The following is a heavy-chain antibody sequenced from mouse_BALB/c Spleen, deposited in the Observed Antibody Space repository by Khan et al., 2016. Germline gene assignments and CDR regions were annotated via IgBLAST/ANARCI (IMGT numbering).Heavy chain of an antibody. CDR1: GFAFSSYD. D-gene: IGHD1-1*01. Sequence: EVQLLETGGGLVKPGGSLKLSCAASGFAFSSYDMSWVRQTPERRLEWVAYISSGGGNTYYPATVKGRFTISRDNAKNTLELQMSSLKSEDTAMYYCPRHELLPYYLDYWGQGTTLTVSS. CDR2: ISSGGGNT. CDR3: PRHELLPYYLDY. V-gene: IGHV5-12-1*01. J-gene: IGHJ2*01.